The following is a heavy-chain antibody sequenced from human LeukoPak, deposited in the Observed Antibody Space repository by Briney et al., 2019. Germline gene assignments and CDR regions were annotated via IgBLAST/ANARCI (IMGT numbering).Heavy chain of an antibody. J-gene: IGHJ6*02. CDR3: AKRVRLLWFGELHEVYGMDV. Sequence: GGSLRLSCAASGFTFSSYAMSWVRQAPGKGLEWVSAISGSGGSTYYADSVKGRFTISRDNSKNTLYLQMNSLRAEDTAVYYCAKRVRLLWFGELHEVYGMDVWGQGTTVTVSS. CDR2: ISGSGGST. V-gene: IGHV3-23*01. D-gene: IGHD3-10*01. CDR1: GFTFSSYA.